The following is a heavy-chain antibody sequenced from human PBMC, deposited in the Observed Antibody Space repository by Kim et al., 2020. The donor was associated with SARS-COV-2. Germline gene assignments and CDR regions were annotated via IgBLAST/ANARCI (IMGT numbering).Heavy chain of an antibody. CDR3: ARAYCSSTSCYFFDY. D-gene: IGHD2-2*01. V-gene: IGHV4-34*01. J-gene: IGHJ4*02. Sequence: PSLKSRVTISVDRAKNRLYLKLSSVTAEDTAVYYCARAYCSSTSCYFFDYWGQGTLVTVSS.